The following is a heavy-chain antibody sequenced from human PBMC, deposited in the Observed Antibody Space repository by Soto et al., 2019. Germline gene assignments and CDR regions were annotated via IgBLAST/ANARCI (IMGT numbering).Heavy chain of an antibody. CDR2: IRSKADGGTT. D-gene: IGHD2-15*01. Sequence: EVQLVESGGGLVKPGGSLRLSCAASGFTFSNAWMNWVRQSPGKGLAWVGRIRSKADGGTTDYAAPVEGRFTISRDDSKNTLYLQMNSLKSEDTAVYFCTADDSVSAAQVDYWGQGTLVTVSS. CDR3: TADDSVSAAQVDY. J-gene: IGHJ4*02. CDR1: GFTFSNAW. V-gene: IGHV3-15*01.